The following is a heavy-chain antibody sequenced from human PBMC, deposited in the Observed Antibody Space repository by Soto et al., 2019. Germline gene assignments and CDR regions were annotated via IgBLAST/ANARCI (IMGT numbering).Heavy chain of an antibody. V-gene: IGHV3-23*01. D-gene: IGHD3-22*01. CDR2: ISGSGGST. CDR3: AKDTPGYYYDSSGYLFDY. J-gene: IGHJ4*02. Sequence: GGSLRLSCAASGFTFSSYCMSWVRQAPGKGLEWVSAISGSGGSTYYADSVKGRFTISRDNSKNTLYLQMNSLRAEDTAVYYCAKDTPGYYYDSSGYLFDYWGQGTLVTVSS. CDR1: GFTFSSYC.